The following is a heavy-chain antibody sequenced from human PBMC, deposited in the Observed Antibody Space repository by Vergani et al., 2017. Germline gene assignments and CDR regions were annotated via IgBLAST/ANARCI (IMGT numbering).Heavy chain of an antibody. D-gene: IGHD3-3*01. CDR2: IDDKGKS. V-gene: IGHV4-34*01. Sequence: QVQLQQWGAGLLKTSETLSLTCAVSGAAFNSYHWTWIRQSPGRGLEWIGEIDDKGKSICNPTLKSRVTMSVDNSKRQFSLNVTSVTAADSAMYYCVRRDFWVGPRTFDFWGAGTPVTVSS. CDR3: VRRDFWVGPRTFDF. J-gene: IGHJ3*01. CDR1: GAAFNSYH.